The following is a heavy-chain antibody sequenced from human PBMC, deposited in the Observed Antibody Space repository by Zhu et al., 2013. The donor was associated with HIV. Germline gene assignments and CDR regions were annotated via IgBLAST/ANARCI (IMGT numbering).Heavy chain of an antibody. CDR1: GYTFTSYY. V-gene: IGHV1-46*01. J-gene: IGHJ5*02. CDR3: ARDPRGPPGLAAAGFDP. D-gene: IGHD6-13*01. Sequence: QVQLVQSGAEVKKPGASVKVSCKASGYTFTSYYMHWVRQAPGQGLEWMGIINPSGGSTSYAQKFQGRVTMTRDTSTSTVYMELSSLRSEDTAVYYCARDPRGPPGLAAAGFDPWGQGTLVTVSS. CDR2: INPSGGST.